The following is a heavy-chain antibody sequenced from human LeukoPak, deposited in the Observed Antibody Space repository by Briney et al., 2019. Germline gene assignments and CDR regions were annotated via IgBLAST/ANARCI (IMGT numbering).Heavy chain of an antibody. CDR2: IHHSGRT. CDR1: GYSISSDYY. J-gene: IGHJ5*02. CDR3: ARDHLANLASRLFDP. D-gene: IGHD3-3*01. V-gene: IGHV4-38-2*02. Sequence: PSETLSLTCTVSGYSISSDYYWGWIRQPPGRGLEWIGSIHHSGRTYYNPSLKSRVTISVDTSKNQFSLKLSSVTAADTAVYYCARDHLANLASRLFDPWGQGTLVTVSS.